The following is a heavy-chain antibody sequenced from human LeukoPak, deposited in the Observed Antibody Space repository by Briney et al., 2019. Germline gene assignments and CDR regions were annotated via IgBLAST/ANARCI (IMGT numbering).Heavy chain of an antibody. J-gene: IGHJ3*02. CDR3: ARLNWGAFDI. CDR1: GYSFTSFW. CDR2: IYAGDSDT. D-gene: IGHD7-27*01. Sequence: GESLKISCKGSGYSFTSFWIAWVRQMPGKGLEWMGIIYAGDSDTRYGPSLKGQVTISDDKSTSTAYLQWGSLKASDTAMYYCARLNWGAFDIWRQGTMVTVSS. V-gene: IGHV5-51*01.